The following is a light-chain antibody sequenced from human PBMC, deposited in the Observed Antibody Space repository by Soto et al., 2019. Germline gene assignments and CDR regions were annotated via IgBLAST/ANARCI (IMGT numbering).Light chain of an antibody. J-gene: IGLJ2*01. Sequence: ELTQPLSVSVALGQTARITCGGNNIGSKNVHWYQQKPGQAPVLVIYRDSNRPSGIPERFSGSNSGNTATLTISRAQAGDEADYYCQVWDSSVVFGGGTQLTVL. V-gene: IGLV3-9*01. CDR2: RDS. CDR3: QVWDSSVV. CDR1: NIGSKN.